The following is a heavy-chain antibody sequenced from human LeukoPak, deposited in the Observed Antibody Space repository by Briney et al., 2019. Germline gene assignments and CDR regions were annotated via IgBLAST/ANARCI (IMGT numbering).Heavy chain of an antibody. D-gene: IGHD3-22*01. CDR1: GYSFTNYW. CDR2: IYPGDSDT. J-gene: IGHJ4*02. CDR3: ARRSYYDSGGSSIDY. Sequence: GESLKISCQGSGYSFTNYWIGWVRQMPGKGLEWMGIIYPGDSDTKYSPSFQGQVTISADKSNSTAYLQWSSLKASDTAMYYCARRSYYDSGGSSIDYWGQGTLVTVSS. V-gene: IGHV5-51*01.